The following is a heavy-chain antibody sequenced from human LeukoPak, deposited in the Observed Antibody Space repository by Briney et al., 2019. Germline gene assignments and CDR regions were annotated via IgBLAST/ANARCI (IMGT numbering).Heavy chain of an antibody. CDR3: ARDRATVATLYFDY. Sequence: ASVKVSCKSSGFTFTGYYIHWVRQAPGQGLEWMGWVNLNSGGTNYAQKFQGWVTMTRDTSISTAYMELHRLSSDDTAVYFCARDRATVATLYFDYWGQGTLVTVPS. V-gene: IGHV1-2*04. J-gene: IGHJ4*02. CDR2: VNLNSGGT. CDR1: GFTFTGYY. D-gene: IGHD4-17*01.